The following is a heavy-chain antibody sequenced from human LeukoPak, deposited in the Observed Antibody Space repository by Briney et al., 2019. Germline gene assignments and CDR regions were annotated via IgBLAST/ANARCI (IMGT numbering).Heavy chain of an antibody. V-gene: IGHV3-7*01. CDR2: IKEDGSEK. D-gene: IGHD3-22*01. CDR3: ATDQDHGYFRQ. J-gene: IGHJ1*01. CDR1: GFTFRRYW. Sequence: PGGSLRLSCVASGFTFRRYWMTWVRQTPGKKPEWVANIKEDGSEKYYDDSVSGRFTISRDNAKNTLYLDMNSLRAEDTAVFYCATDQDHGYFRQWGQGSLVIVSS.